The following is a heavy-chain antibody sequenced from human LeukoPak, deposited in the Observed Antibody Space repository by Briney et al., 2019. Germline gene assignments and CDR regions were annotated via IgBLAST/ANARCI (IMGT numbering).Heavy chain of an antibody. CDR2: ISGSGCST. CDR3: AYYDILTGTTGDDY. D-gene: IGHD3-9*01. V-gene: IGHV3-23*01. J-gene: IGHJ4*02. CDR1: GFTFSSYA. Sequence: GWSLRLSCAASGFTFSSYAMSWVRPAPGKGLEWVSAISGSGCSTYYADSVKERFTISRDNSKNTLYLQINSLRAEDTPVYYCAYYDILTGTTGDDYWGQGTLVTVSS.